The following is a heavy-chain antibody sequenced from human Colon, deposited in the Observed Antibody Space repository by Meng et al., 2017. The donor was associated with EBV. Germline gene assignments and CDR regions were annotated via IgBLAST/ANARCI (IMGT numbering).Heavy chain of an antibody. D-gene: IGHD2-2*03. J-gene: IGHJ4*02. Sequence: VQLYQWGAAPCQPPEPLSLPCGVRCGSLSGYYWSWIRHFPGRTLEFIGDINHSGSANYNPSLRSRVTMSVDTSKNQIFLNLHSVTAADTAVYHCARTFGYCSNNNCPRTLGYWGQGTLVTVSS. CDR1: CGSLSGYY. CDR2: INHSGSA. CDR3: ARTFGYCSNNNCPRTLGY. V-gene: IGHV4-34*01.